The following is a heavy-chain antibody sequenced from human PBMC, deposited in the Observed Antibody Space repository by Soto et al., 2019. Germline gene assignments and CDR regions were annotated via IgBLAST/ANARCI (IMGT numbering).Heavy chain of an antibody. J-gene: IGHJ6*02. Sequence: QVQLQESGPGLVKPSETLSLSCTVSGGSINSYYWSWIRQSPGKRMEWIGYVHHSWGSSYNPSLQSRVAISLDTSKSQFSLKETSVTATDTAVYYCARQGFGPLHGLVDVWGQGTTVTVSS. D-gene: IGHD3-10*01. CDR2: VHHSWGS. V-gene: IGHV4-59*08. CDR1: GGSINSYY. CDR3: ARQGFGPLHGLVDV.